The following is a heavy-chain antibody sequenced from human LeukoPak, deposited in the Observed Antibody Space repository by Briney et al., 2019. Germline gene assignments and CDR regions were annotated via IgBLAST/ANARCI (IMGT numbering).Heavy chain of an antibody. CDR1: GFTFSSYE. V-gene: IGHV3-48*03. CDR3: ARGRLDLAVAATNYYYGMDV. D-gene: IGHD2-15*01. J-gene: IGHJ6*04. Sequence: GGSLRLSCAASGFTFSSYEMNWVRQAPGKGLEWVSYISSSGSTIYYADSVKGRFTISRDNAKNSLYLQMNSLRAEDTAVYYCARGRLDLAVAATNYYYGMDVWGKGTTVTVSS. CDR2: ISSSGSTI.